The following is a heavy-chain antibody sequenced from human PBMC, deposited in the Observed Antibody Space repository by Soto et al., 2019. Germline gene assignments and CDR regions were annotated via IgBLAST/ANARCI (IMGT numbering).Heavy chain of an antibody. D-gene: IGHD2-2*01. CDR1: GFTFSSYS. J-gene: IGHJ5*02. CDR3: AREYCSSTSCLNWFDT. Sequence: GGSLRLSCAASGFTFSSYSMNWVRQAPGKGLEWVSYISSSSSTIYYADSVKGRFTISRDNAKNSLYLQMNSLRAEDTAVYYCAREYCSSTSCLNWFDTWFTGTLVIVSS. V-gene: IGHV3-48*01. CDR2: ISSSSSTI.